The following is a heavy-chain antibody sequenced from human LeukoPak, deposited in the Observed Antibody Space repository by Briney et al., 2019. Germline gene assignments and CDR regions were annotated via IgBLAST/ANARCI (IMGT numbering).Heavy chain of an antibody. CDR1: GYSFTSYW. CDR2: IYPGDSDT. CDR3: ARLTPIRYFDWLSPTHGTFDY. D-gene: IGHD3-9*01. J-gene: IGHJ4*02. V-gene: IGHV5-51*01. Sequence: GESLKISCKGSGYSFTSYWIGWVRQMPGKGLEWMGIIYPGDSDTRYSPSFQGQVTISADKSISTAYLQWSSLKASDTAMYYCARLTPIRYFDWLSPTHGTFDYWGQGTLVTVSS.